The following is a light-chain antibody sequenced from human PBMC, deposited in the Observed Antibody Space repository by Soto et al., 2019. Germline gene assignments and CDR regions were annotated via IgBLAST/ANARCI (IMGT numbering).Light chain of an antibody. V-gene: IGLV2-14*01. CDR3: ASYTTSSTYV. Sequence: QSVLTQPASVSGSPGQSIAISFTGTSSDVGGYSYVSWYQQQPAKAPKLVISDVSNRPSGVSDRFSGSKSGNTASLTISGLQTEDEADYYCASYTTSSTYVFGTGTKVTVL. CDR1: SSDVGGYSY. J-gene: IGLJ1*01. CDR2: DVS.